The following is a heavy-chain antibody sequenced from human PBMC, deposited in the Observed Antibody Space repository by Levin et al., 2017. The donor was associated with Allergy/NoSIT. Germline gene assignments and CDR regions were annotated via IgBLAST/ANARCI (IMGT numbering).Heavy chain of an antibody. J-gene: IGHJ4*02. V-gene: IGHV1-8*01. CDR2: MNPNSGNT. CDR3: ARQSAAGTGFDY. Sequence: ASVKVSCKASGYTFTSYDVNWVRQATGQGLEWMGWMNPNSGNTGYAQKFQGRVTMTRNTSISTAYMELSSLTSDDTAVYYCARQSAAGTGFDYWGQGTLVTVSS. D-gene: IGHD6-13*01. CDR1: GYTFTSYD.